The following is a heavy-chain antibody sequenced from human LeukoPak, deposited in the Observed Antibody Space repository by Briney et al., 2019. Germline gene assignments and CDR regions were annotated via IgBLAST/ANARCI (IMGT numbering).Heavy chain of an antibody. CDR3: ARGSSSWYRGFDY. J-gene: IGHJ4*02. CDR1: GGSISSGDDY. D-gene: IGHD6-13*01. CDR2: IYYSGST. Sequence: PSQTLTLTCTVSGGSISSGDDYWSWIRQPPGKGLEWIGYIYYSGSTYYNPSLKSRVTISVDTSKNQFSLKLSSVTAADTAVYYCARGSSSWYRGFDYWGQGTLVTVSS. V-gene: IGHV4-30-4*08.